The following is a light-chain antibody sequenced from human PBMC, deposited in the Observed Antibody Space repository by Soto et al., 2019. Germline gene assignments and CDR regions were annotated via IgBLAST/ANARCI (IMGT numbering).Light chain of an antibody. V-gene: IGLV3-1*01. CDR2: QDR. CDR1: KLGDKY. Sequence: SYELTQPPSVSVSPGQTASLTCSGEKLGDKYACWYQQKPGQSPVLVIYQDRKRPSGIPERFSGSNSGNTATLTISGTQAMDEADYYCQAWDSSTVVFGGGTKLTVL. CDR3: QAWDSSTVV. J-gene: IGLJ2*01.